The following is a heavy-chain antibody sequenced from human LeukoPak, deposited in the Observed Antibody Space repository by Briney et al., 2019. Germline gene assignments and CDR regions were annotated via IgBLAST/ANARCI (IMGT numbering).Heavy chain of an antibody. D-gene: IGHD2-2*01. Sequence: PSETLSLTCAVYGGSFSGYYWSWIRQPPGKGLEWIGEINHSGSTNYNPSLKSRVTISVDTSKNQFSLKLSSVTAADTAVYYCARASYCSSTSCLIDYWGQGTLVTVSS. CDR2: INHSGST. J-gene: IGHJ4*02. CDR1: GGSFSGYY. CDR3: ARASYCSSTSCLIDY. V-gene: IGHV4-34*01.